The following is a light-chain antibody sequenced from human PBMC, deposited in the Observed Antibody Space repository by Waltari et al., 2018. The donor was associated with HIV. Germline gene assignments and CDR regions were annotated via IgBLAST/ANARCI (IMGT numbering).Light chain of an antibody. J-gene: IGLJ1*01. CDR1: SSHIGNTY. CDR3: GTWDSSLSAGV. Sequence: QSVLTQPPSVSAAPGQKVTISCPGSSSHIGNTYVSWYQQLPGTAPKLLIYDNNKRPSGIPDRFSGSKSGTSATLGITGLQTGDEADYYCGTWDSSLSAGVFGTGTKVTVL. CDR2: DNN. V-gene: IGLV1-51*01.